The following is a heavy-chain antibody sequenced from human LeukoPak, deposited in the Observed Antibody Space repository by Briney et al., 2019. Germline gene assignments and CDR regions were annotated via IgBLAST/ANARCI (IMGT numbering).Heavy chain of an antibody. CDR3: AKGTSSWHEFDS. CDR1: GFTFDDYA. V-gene: IGHV3-43D*03. CDR2: ITWDGDST. D-gene: IGHD6-13*01. Sequence: GGSLRLSCAASGFTFDDYAMHWVRQAPGKGLEWVSLITWDGDSTYYADSVKGRFTISRDNSKNYLYLQMNSLRAENTALYYCAKGTSSWHEFDSWGQGTLVTVSS. J-gene: IGHJ4*02.